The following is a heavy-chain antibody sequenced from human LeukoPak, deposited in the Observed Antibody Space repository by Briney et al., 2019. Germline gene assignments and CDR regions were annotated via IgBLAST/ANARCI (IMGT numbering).Heavy chain of an antibody. J-gene: IGHJ3*02. V-gene: IGHV3-7*01. Sequence: GGSLRLSCTASGFTFSTYSMTWVRQAPGKGLGWVANIKQDGSEKYYVDSVKGRFTISRDNAKNSLYLQMNSLRAEDTAVYYCARDRGYCSSTSCLHDAFDIWGQGTMVTVSS. D-gene: IGHD2-2*01. CDR3: ARDRGYCSSTSCLHDAFDI. CDR2: IKQDGSEK. CDR1: GFTFSTYS.